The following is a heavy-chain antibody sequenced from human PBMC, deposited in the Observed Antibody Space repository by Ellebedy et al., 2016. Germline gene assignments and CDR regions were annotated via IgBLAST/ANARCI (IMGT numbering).Heavy chain of an antibody. CDR3: AREGAEQQANGGNALDI. J-gene: IGHJ3*02. D-gene: IGHD6-13*01. CDR1: GYTFTSYG. Sequence: ASVKVSCXASGYTFTSYGISWVRQAPGQGLEWMGIINPSGGSTTYAQKFQGRVTMTRDTSTSTVYMELSSLRAEDTAVYYCAREGAEQQANGGNALDIWGQGTMVTVSS. CDR2: INPSGGST. V-gene: IGHV1-46*01.